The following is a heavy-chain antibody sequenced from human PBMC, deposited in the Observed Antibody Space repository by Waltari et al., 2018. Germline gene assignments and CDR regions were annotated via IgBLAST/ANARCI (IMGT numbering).Heavy chain of an antibody. V-gene: IGHV1-2*04. CDR1: GYTFTGYY. D-gene: IGHD6-13*01. J-gene: IGHJ6*02. CDR2: INPNSGGT. Sequence: QVQLVQSGAEVKKPGASVKVSCKASGYTFTGYYMHWVRQAPGQGLEWMGWINPNSGGTNYAQKLQGWVTMTRDTSISTAYMELSRLRSDDTAVYYCARGASSSWHQYYYYYGMDVWGQGTTVTVSS. CDR3: ARGASSSWHQYYYYYGMDV.